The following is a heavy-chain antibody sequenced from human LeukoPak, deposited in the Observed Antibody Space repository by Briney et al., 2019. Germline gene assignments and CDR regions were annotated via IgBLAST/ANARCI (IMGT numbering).Heavy chain of an antibody. Sequence: GGSLRLSCAASGFTFSSYGMHWVRQAPGKGLEWVAVIWYDGSNKYYADSVKGRFTISRDNSKNTLYLQMNSLRAEDTAVYYCARDLVVVPALDYWGQGTLVTVSS. D-gene: IGHD2-2*01. J-gene: IGHJ4*02. CDR2: IWYDGSNK. V-gene: IGHV3-33*01. CDR1: GFTFSSYG. CDR3: ARDLVVVPALDY.